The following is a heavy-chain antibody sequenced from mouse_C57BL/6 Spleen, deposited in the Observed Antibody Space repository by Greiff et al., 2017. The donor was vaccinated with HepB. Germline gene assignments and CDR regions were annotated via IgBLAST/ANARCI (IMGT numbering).Heavy chain of an antibody. J-gene: IGHJ2*01. D-gene: IGHD3-2*02. Sequence: QVQLKQPGAELVMPGASVKLSCKASGYTFTSYWMHWVKQRPGQGLEWIGEIDPSDSYTNYNQKFKGKSTLTVDKSSSTAYMQLSSLTSEDSAVYYCERRGSSGYRYVDYWGQGTTLTVSS. CDR2: IDPSDSYT. CDR3: ERRGSSGYRYVDY. V-gene: IGHV1-69*01. CDR1: GYTFTSYW.